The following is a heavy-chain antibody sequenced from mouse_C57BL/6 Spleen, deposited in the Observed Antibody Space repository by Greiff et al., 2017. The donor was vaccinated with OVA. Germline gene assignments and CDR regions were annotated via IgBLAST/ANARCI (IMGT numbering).Heavy chain of an antibody. CDR2: ISDGGSYT. V-gene: IGHV5-4*01. D-gene: IGHD2-5*01. J-gene: IGHJ3*01. Sequence: EVMLVESGGGLVKPGGSLKLSCAASGFTFSSYAMSWVRQTPEKRLEWVATISDGGSYTYYPDNVQGRFTISRDNAKNNLYLQMSHLKSEDTAMYYCAREDSNYVPFAYWGQGTLVTVSA. CDR3: AREDSNYVPFAY. CDR1: GFTFSSYA.